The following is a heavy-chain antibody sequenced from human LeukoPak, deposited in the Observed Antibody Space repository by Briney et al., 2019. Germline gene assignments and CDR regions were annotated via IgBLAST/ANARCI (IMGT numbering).Heavy chain of an antibody. CDR3: ARDLPPLTYYYDSSALGRLDY. J-gene: IGHJ4*02. V-gene: IGHV1-2*02. CDR2: INPNSGGT. Sequence: GASVKVSCKASGYTFTGYYMHWVRQAPGQGLEWMGWINPNSGGTNYAQKFQGRVTMTRDTSISTAYMELSRLRSDDTAVYYCARDLPPLTYYYDSSALGRLDYWGQGTLVTVSS. CDR1: GYTFTGYY. D-gene: IGHD3-22*01.